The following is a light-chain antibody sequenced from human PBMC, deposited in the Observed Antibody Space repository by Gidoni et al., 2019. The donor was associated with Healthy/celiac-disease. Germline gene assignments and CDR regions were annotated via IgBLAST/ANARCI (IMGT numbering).Light chain of an antibody. CDR1: QSISSY. Sequence: DIKMTQPPSSLSASVGDRVTITCRASQSISSYLNWYQQKPGKAPKLLIYAASSLQSGVPSRFSVRGSGTDFTLTISSLQPEDFATYYCQQSYSTPITFGQGTRLEIK. J-gene: IGKJ5*01. CDR3: QQSYSTPIT. V-gene: IGKV1-39*01. CDR2: AAS.